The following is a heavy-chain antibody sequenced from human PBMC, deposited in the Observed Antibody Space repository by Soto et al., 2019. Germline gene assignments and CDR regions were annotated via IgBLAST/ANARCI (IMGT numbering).Heavy chain of an antibody. CDR3: AGGEYCTNGVCYQNV. D-gene: IGHD2-8*01. V-gene: IGHV1-58*02. J-gene: IGHJ6*04. CDR1: GFTFTSSA. CDR2: IVVGSGNT. Sequence: ASVKVSCKASGFTFTSSAMQWVRQARGQRLEWIGWIVVGSGNTNYAQKFQERVTITRDMSTSTAYMELSSLRSEDTAVYYCAGGEYCTNGVCYQNVWGKGTTVTVSS.